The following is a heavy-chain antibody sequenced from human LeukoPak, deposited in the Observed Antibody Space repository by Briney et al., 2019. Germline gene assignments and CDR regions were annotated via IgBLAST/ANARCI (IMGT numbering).Heavy chain of an antibody. D-gene: IGHD5-18*01. CDR2: INPNSGGT. CDR3: ARDRGMDTYGMDV. Sequence: ASVKVSCKASGYTFTSYYMHWVRQAPGQGLEWMGWINPNSGGTNYAQKFQGRVTMTRDTSISTAYMELSRLRSDDTAVYYCARDRGMDTYGMDVWGQGTTVTVSS. CDR1: GYTFTSYY. J-gene: IGHJ6*02. V-gene: IGHV1-2*02.